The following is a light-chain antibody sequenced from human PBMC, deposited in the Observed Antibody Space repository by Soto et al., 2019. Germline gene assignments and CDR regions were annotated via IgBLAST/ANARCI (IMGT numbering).Light chain of an antibody. CDR1: QSVSSSY. CDR2: GAS. V-gene: IGKV3-20*01. Sequence: EIVLTHSPGTLSLSPCERATLSFSASQSVSSSYLAWYQQNPGQAPRLLIFGASRRATGIPDRFSGSGSGTNFTLTISRLEPEDFAVYYCQQYGKLPRTFGQGTKVDI. J-gene: IGKJ1*01. CDR3: QQYGKLPRT.